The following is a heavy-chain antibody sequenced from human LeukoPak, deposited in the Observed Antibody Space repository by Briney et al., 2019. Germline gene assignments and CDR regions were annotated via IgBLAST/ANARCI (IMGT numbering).Heavy chain of an antibody. CDR1: GFTFSSYA. CDR2: ISYDGSNK. Sequence: PGRSLRLSCAASGFTFSSYAMHWVRQAPGKGLEWVAVISYDGSNKYYADSVKGRFTISRDNSKNTLYLQMNSLRAEDTAVYYCARVLNVLLWFGESFPDYWGQGTLVTVSS. CDR3: ARVLNVLLWFGESFPDY. D-gene: IGHD3-10*01. J-gene: IGHJ4*02. V-gene: IGHV3-30*04.